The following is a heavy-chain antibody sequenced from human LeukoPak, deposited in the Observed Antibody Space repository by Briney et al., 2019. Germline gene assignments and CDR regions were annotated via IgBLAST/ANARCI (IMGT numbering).Heavy chain of an antibody. Sequence: GGSLRLSCAASGFTFSSYWMTWVRQAPGKGLEWVANIKQDGSERNYADSVKGRFTISRDNAKNSLYLQMNTLRDEDTAVYYCATGAGCGYWGQGTLVTVSS. CDR2: IKQDGSER. CDR1: GFTFSSYW. CDR3: ATGAGCGY. V-gene: IGHV3-7*03. D-gene: IGHD6-19*01. J-gene: IGHJ4*02.